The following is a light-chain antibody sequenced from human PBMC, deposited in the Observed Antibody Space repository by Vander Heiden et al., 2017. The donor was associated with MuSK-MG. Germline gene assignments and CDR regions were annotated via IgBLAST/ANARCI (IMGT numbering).Light chain of an antibody. V-gene: IGKV1-39*01. CDR1: QSISNY. CDR2: AAS. J-gene: IGKJ1*01. CDR3: QQSYSTPRT. Sequence: DIQMTQSPSSLSASVGGRVTITCRASQSISNYLNWYQQKPGKAPKLLIYAASSLQSGVPSRFSGSGSGTDFTLTISSLQPEDFATYYCQQSYSTPRTFGQGTKVEI.